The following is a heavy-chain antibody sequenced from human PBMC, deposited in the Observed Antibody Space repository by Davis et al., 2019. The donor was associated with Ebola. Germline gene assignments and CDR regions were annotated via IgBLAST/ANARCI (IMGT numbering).Heavy chain of an antibody. CDR1: GASISSYY. CDR2: IYNSGST. V-gene: IGHV4-59*08. D-gene: IGHD6-13*01. J-gene: IGHJ6*02. Sequence: MPSETLSLTCTVSGASISSYYWNWIRQPPGKGLEWIEYIYNSGSTTYNPSLKSRVTISQDTSKNHFSLKLSSVTAADTAVYYCASGQQLVLWGGLDVWGQGTTVTVSS. CDR3: ASGQQLVLWGGLDV.